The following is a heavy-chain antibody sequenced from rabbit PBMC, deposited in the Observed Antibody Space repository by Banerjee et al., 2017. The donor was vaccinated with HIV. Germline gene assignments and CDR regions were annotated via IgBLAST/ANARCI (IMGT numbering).Heavy chain of an antibody. D-gene: IGHD6-1*01. CDR1: GFSFSSGYD. V-gene: IGHV1S45*01. CDR3: ARDYSYGYVGARYGMDL. J-gene: IGHJ3*01. Sequence: QEQLVESGGGLVKPGAALTLTCTASGFSFSSGYDMCWVRQAPGKGLEWIACIYSGSSGSTYYASWAKGRFTISKTSSTTVTLQMTSLTAADTATYFCARDYSYGYVGARYGMDLWGQGTLVTVS. CDR2: IYSGSSGST.